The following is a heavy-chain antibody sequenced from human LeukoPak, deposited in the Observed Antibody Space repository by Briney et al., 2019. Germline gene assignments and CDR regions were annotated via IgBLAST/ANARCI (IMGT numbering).Heavy chain of an antibody. CDR2: IKQDGSEK. Sequence: GGALRLSCAASGFTFSSYWMSWVRQAPGKGLEWVANIKQDGSEKYYVDSVKRRFTISRDNAKNSLYLQMNSLRAEDTAVYYCARGPRRGAYFDYWGQGTLVTVSS. J-gene: IGHJ4*02. D-gene: IGHD3-16*01. CDR1: GFTFSSYW. CDR3: ARGPRRGAYFDY. V-gene: IGHV3-7*04.